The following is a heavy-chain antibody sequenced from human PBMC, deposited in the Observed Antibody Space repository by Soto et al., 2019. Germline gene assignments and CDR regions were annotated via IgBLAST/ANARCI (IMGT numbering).Heavy chain of an antibody. V-gene: IGHV3-74*01. CDR1: GFTFSSYA. J-gene: IGHJ6*02. CDR3: ARGLFGDYRYSMDV. CDR2: VSSDGRST. D-gene: IGHD4-17*01. Sequence: LRLSCAASGFTFSSYAMSWVRQLPGKGLVWVSRVSSDGRSTTYADSVKGRFTISRDNAKNTLYLQMNSLRVEDTAVYYCARGLFGDYRYSMDVWGQGTAVTVSS.